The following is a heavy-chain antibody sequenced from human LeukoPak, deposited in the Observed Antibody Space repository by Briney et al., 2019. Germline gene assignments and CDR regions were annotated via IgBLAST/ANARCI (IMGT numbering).Heavy chain of an antibody. J-gene: IGHJ3*02. D-gene: IGHD4-17*01. CDR3: ARGTVNTSIKSFDI. CDR1: GGSISSYY. Sequence: SETLSLTCTVSGGSISSYYWSWIRQPPGKGLEWIGYIYYTGSTSYNPSLKSRVTISVDTSKNQCSLKLSSVTAADTAVYYCARGTVNTSIKSFDIWGQGTMVTVSS. CDR2: IYYTGST. V-gene: IGHV4-59*08.